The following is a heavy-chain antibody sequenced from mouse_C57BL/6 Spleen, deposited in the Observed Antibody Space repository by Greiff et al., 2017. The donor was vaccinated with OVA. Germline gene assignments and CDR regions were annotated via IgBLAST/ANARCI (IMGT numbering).Heavy chain of an antibody. CDR3: ARRAGSSSDFDY. CDR1: GYTFTSYW. D-gene: IGHD1-1*01. V-gene: IGHV1-64*01. J-gene: IGHJ2*01. Sequence: QVQLQQPGAELVKPGASVKLSCKASGYTFTSYWMPWVKQRPGQGLEWIGMIHPNSGSTNYNEKFKSKATLTVDKSSSTAYMQLSSLTSEDSAVYYCARRAGSSSDFDYWGQGTTLTVSS. CDR2: IHPNSGST.